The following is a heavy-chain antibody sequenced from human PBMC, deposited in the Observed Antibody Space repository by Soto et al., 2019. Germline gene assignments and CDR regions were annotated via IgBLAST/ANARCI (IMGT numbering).Heavy chain of an antibody. CDR3: AGSGIHYFDY. CDR1: GGSFGAYY. D-gene: IGHD1-26*01. J-gene: IGHJ4*02. Sequence: QVQLQQWGAGLLQPSETLSLTCAVYGGSFGAYYWSWIRQPPGKGLEWIGDTNYSGSTTYNPSLKSRCTISVDTSKTHFSLMLSSVTAADTAVYYCAGSGIHYFDYWGQGILVTVSS. V-gene: IGHV4-34*01. CDR2: TNYSGST.